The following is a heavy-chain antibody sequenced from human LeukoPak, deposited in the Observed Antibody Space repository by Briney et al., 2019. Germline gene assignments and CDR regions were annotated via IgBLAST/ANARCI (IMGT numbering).Heavy chain of an antibody. Sequence: GGSLRLSRAASGFTVSSNYMSWVRQAPGKGLEWVSVIYSGGSTYYADSVKGRFTISRDNSKNTLYFQMNSLRAEDTAVYYCAESGWYSEGAFDIWGQGTMVTVSS. CDR1: GFTVSSNY. V-gene: IGHV3-53*01. CDR2: IYSGGST. J-gene: IGHJ3*02. CDR3: AESGWYSEGAFDI. D-gene: IGHD6-19*01.